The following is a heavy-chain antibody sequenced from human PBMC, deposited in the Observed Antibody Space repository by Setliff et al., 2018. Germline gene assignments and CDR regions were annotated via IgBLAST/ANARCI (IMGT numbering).Heavy chain of an antibody. CDR1: GLRFSDAW. J-gene: IGHJ6*02. V-gene: IGHV3-15*01. CDR2: IKSYGSGGTI. CDR3: VHNADFIGTFNT. Sequence: GESLKISCAVSGLRFSDAWVSWVRQAPGKGLEWAGRIKSYGSGGTIDYAAPVEGRFTISRDDSKNTVYLQMSSLKIEDTAVYYCVHNADFIGTFNTWGQGTTVTVSS. D-gene: IGHD2-8*01.